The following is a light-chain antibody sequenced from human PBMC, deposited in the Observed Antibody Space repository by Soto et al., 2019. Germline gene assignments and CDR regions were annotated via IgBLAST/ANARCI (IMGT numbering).Light chain of an antibody. Sequence: QSALTQPDSVSGSPGQSITISCTGTTSDVGGYNYVSWYQQHPGKAPKLMVFEVSNRPSGVSHRFSGSKSGNTASLTISGLQAEDEADYYCSSYTSSNTIVFGTGTKVTVL. J-gene: IGLJ1*01. CDR2: EVS. CDR1: TSDVGGYNY. CDR3: SSYTSSNTIV. V-gene: IGLV2-14*01.